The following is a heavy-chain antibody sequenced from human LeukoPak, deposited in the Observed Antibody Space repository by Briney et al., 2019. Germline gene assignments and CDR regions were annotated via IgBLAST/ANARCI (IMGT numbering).Heavy chain of an antibody. D-gene: IGHD3-10*01. CDR2: ISAYNGNT. CDR1: GYTFTSYG. J-gene: IGHJ4*02. Sequence: ASVKVSCKASGYTFTSYGISWVRQAPGQGLEWMGWISAYNGNTNYAQKLQGRVTMTRNTSISTAYMELSSLRSEDTAVYYCARGLPKKWFGELLEVFDYWGQGTLVTVPS. V-gene: IGHV1-18*01. CDR3: ARGLPKKWFGELLEVFDY.